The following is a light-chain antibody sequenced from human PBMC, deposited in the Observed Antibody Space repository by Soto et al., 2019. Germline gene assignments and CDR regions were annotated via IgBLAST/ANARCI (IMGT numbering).Light chain of an antibody. J-gene: IGKJ1*01. CDR2: AAS. Sequence: DIQMTQSPSSVSASVGDRVTITCRASQGIGSWLAWYQQKPGKAPNLLIYAASSLQSGVPSRFSGSGSGTDFTLTIGSLQPEDFATYYCQQANSFPWTFDQGTKVEIK. CDR3: QQANSFPWT. CDR1: QGIGSW. V-gene: IGKV1-12*01.